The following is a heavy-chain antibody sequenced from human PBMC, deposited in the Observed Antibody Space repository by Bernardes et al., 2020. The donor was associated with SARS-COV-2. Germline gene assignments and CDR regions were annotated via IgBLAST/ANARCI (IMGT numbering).Heavy chain of an antibody. CDR1: GYTFTYYY. V-gene: IGHV1-46*01. D-gene: IGHD2-2*01. Sequence: ASVKVSCKASGYTFTYYYMHWVRQAPGQGLEWMGIINPSGGSTSYAQKFQGRVTMTRDTSTSTGYMELSSLRSEDTAVYYCARDRSTYCSSTSCFGNGMDVWGQGTTVTVSS. CDR3: ARDRSTYCSSTSCFGNGMDV. J-gene: IGHJ6*02. CDR2: INPSGGST.